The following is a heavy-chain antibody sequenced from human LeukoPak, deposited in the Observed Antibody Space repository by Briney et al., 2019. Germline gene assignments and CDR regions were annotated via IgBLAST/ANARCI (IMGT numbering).Heavy chain of an antibody. J-gene: IGHJ4*02. D-gene: IGHD3-22*01. CDR2: ISGSGGST. V-gene: IGHV3-23*01. Sequence: GGSLRLSCAASEFIFSSYGMSWVRQAPGKGLEWVSAISGSGGSTYYADSMKGRFTISRDNSKNTLYLQMNSLRAEDTAVYYCANWGDPYYYDSSGYLDYWGQGTLVTVSS. CDR1: EFIFSSYG. CDR3: ANWGDPYYYDSSGYLDY.